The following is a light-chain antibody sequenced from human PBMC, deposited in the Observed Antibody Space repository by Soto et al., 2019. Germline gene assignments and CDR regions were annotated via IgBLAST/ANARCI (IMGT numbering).Light chain of an antibody. J-gene: IGKJ3*01. V-gene: IGKV1-5*01. CDR2: HAS. CDR1: QMISTW. CDR3: QQYQRYSAT. Sequence: DIQMTQSPSTLSASVGDRVTITCRASQMISTWLAWYQQKPGKAPKLLIYHASAVESGVPSRFSGSGSGTEFTLTISRLQPDDFATYYCQQYQRYSATFGPGTKVEIK.